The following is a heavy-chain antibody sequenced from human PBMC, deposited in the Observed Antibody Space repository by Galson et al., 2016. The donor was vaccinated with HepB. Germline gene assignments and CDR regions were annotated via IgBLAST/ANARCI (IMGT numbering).Heavy chain of an antibody. D-gene: IGHD2-15*01. J-gene: IGHJ4*02. Sequence: QSGAEVKKPGASLKISCKASGYSFSIFWIAWVRQMPGKGLEWLGIIYPGGSETRYSPSFQGQVTFSVDKSTRTAYLSWSSLKASDSGTYYCARHGYCGDSGCRDLDSWGQGTLVTVSS. CDR1: GYSFSIFW. CDR2: IYPGGSET. V-gene: IGHV5-51*01. CDR3: ARHGYCGDSGCRDLDS.